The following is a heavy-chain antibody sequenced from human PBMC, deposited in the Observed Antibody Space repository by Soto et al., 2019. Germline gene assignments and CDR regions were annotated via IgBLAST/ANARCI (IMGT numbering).Heavy chain of an antibody. CDR3: ARPRADDGDYWAFDL. Sequence: QVQLQESGPGLVKPSETLSLTCTVSGGSISSYYWSWIRQPPGKGLEWIGYIYYSGSTNYNPALKSRVTISVDTSKNQFSLGLSSVTAADTAVYCCARPRADDGDYWAFDLWGRGTLVTVSS. V-gene: IGHV4-59*08. CDR2: IYYSGST. J-gene: IGHJ2*01. D-gene: IGHD4-17*01. CDR1: GGSISSYY.